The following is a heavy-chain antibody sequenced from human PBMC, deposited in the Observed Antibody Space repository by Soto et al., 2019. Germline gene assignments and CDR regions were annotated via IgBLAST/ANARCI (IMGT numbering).Heavy chain of an antibody. V-gene: IGHV4-59*01. CDR3: ARGPGGGALYSTGWSHYYYAMDV. CDR1: GGSISSYY. CDR2: IYYRGNT. D-gene: IGHD2-2*01. Sequence: SETLSLTCTVSGGSISSYYWSWIRQSPGKGLEWIGYIYYRGNTNYNPSLKSRVTISVDPSKSQFSLTLSTVTAADTAVYYCARGPGGGALYSTGWSHYYYAMDVWGPGTTVTVPS. J-gene: IGHJ6*02.